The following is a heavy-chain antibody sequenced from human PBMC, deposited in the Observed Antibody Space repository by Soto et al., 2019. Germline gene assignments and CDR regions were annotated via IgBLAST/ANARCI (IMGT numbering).Heavy chain of an antibody. CDR1: GFTVSSNY. V-gene: IGHV3-53*02. D-gene: IGHD5-12*01. CDR2: IYSGGST. Sequence: EVQLVETGGGLIQPGGSLRLSCAASGFTVSSNYMSWVRQAPGKGLEWVSVIYSGGSTYYADSVKGRFTISRDNSKNTLYLQMNRLRAEDTAVYYCARDSRGYSGYDGFDYWGQGTLVTVSS. CDR3: ARDSRGYSGYDGFDY. J-gene: IGHJ4*02.